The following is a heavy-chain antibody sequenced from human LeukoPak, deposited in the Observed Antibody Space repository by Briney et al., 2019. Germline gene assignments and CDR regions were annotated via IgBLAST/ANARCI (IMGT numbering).Heavy chain of an antibody. J-gene: IGHJ4*02. Sequence: QPGGSLRLSCSASGFTFSTFSMHWGRQAPGKRLEYVSAISSDGGSTFYADSVKGRFSISRDNAKNTLYLQMNSLRAEDTAVYYCASGYYERSVSLPYWGPGTLVTVSS. CDR3: ASGYYERSVSLPY. CDR2: ISSDGGST. CDR1: GFTFSTFS. D-gene: IGHD3-22*01. V-gene: IGHV3-64*04.